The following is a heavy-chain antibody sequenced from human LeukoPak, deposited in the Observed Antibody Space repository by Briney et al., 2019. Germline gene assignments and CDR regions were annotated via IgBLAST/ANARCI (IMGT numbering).Heavy chain of an antibody. D-gene: IGHD6-13*01. V-gene: IGHV3-33*01. CDR1: GFTFSSYG. J-gene: IGHJ4*02. Sequence: GRSLRLSCAASGFTFSSYGMHRVRQAPGKGLEWVAVIWYDGSNKYYADSVKGRFTISRDNSKNTLYLQMNSLRAEDTAVYYCARDERWYYFDYWGQGTLVTVSS. CDR2: IWYDGSNK. CDR3: ARDERWYYFDY.